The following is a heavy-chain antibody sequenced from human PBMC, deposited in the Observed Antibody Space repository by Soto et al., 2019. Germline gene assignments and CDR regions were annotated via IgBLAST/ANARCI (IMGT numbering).Heavy chain of an antibody. V-gene: IGHV4-4*02. D-gene: IGHD6-13*01. CDR2: IYHSGST. Sequence: QVQLQESGPGLVKPSGTLSLTCAVSGGSISSSNWWSWVRQPTGKGLEWIGEIYHSGSTNYNPSLKSRVTISVDKSKNQFSLKLSSVTAADTAVYYCAREPPMGIAAAGTNYWGQGTLVTVSS. CDR1: GGSISSSNW. CDR3: AREPPMGIAAAGTNY. J-gene: IGHJ4*02.